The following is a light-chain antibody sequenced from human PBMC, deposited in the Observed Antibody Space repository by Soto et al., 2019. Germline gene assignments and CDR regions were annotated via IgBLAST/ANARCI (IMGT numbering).Light chain of an antibody. CDR1: QSISSY. CDR3: QQYYSYSRT. CDR2: NAS. J-gene: IGKJ4*02. V-gene: IGKV1-5*03. Sequence: DIQMTQSPSSLSASVGDRVTITCRASQSISSYLDWYQQKPGKAPKLLIYNASSLESGVPSRFSGSGSGTDFTLTISSLQPDDFATYYCQQYYSYSRTFGRGTKVEIK.